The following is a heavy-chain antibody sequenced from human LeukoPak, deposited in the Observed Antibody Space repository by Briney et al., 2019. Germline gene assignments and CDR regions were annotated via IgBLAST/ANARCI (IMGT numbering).Heavy chain of an antibody. CDR3: ARAGFAFSDYFGSFFDY. V-gene: IGHV3-30*02. Sequence: GGSLRLSCAASGFTFSSYGMHWVRQAPGKGLEWVAFIRYDGSNKYYADSVKGRFTISRDNAKNSLYLQMNSLRAEDTAVYYWARAGFAFSDYFGSFFDYWGQGTLVTVSS. J-gene: IGHJ4*02. CDR2: IRYDGSNK. D-gene: IGHD3-10*01. CDR1: GFTFSSYG.